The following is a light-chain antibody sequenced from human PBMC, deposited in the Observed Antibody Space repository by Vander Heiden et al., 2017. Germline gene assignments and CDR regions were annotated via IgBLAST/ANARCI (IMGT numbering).Light chain of an antibody. V-gene: IGLV2-23*01. CDR1: SSDVGRYNL. CDR2: EGS. CDR3: CSYAGSSTYVV. J-gene: IGLJ2*01. Sequence: QPALTPPASVSGSPGQPITIPCTGTSSDVGRYNLVSWYQQQPGKAPKLMIYEGSERPSGVSNRFSGSKSGNTASLTISGLQAEDEADYYCCSYAGSSTYVVFGGGTKLTVL.